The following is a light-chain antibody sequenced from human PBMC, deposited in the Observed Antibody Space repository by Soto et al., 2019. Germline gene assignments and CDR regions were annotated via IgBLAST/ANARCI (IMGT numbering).Light chain of an antibody. Sequence: EIVMTQSPATLSVSPGERATLSCRASQSVNSNLAWYRQNPGQAPRLLISDASTRATGVPARFSGSGSGTEFTLTISSLQSEDSGIYYCQQYNFWPPLTFGGGTKVEIK. CDR3: QQYNFWPPLT. CDR2: DAS. CDR1: QSVNSN. V-gene: IGKV3-15*01. J-gene: IGKJ4*01.